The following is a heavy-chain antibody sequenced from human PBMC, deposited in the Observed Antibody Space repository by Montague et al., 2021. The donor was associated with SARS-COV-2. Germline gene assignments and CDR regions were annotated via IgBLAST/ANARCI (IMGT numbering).Heavy chain of an antibody. D-gene: IGHD3-9*01. J-gene: IGHJ4*02. CDR2: IDWDDDK. CDR1: GGSISSSSYY. CDR3: ARIRDYDILTGSYSGFDY. V-gene: IGHV2-70*01. Sequence: TLSLTCTVSGGSISSSSYYWGWIRQPPGKALEWLALIDWDDDKYYSTSLETRLTISKDTSKNQVVLTMTNMDPVDTATYYCARIRDYDILTGSYSGFDYWGQGTLVTVSS.